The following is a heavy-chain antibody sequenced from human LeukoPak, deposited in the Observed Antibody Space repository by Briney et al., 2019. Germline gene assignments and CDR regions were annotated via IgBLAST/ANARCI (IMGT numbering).Heavy chain of an antibody. CDR1: GYTFTSYG. J-gene: IGHJ4*02. CDR2: ISAYNGNT. V-gene: IGHV1-18*01. Sequence: ASVKVSCKASGYTFTSYGISWVRQAPGQGLEWMGWISAYNGNTNYAQKLQGRVTMTTDTSTSTAYMELRSLRSDDTAVYYCARPPMSGYYDSSRPYYFDYWGQGTLVTVSS. CDR3: ARPPMSGYYDSSRPYYFDY. D-gene: IGHD3-22*01.